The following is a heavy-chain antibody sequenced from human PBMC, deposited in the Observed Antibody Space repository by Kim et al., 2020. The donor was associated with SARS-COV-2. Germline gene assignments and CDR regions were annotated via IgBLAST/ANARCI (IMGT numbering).Heavy chain of an antibody. Sequence: STSYNPSLKSRVTISVDTSKNQFSLKLSSVTAADTAVYYCARLTGTFDYWGQGTLVTVSS. D-gene: IGHD1-7*01. J-gene: IGHJ4*02. CDR2: ST. V-gene: IGHV4-30-2*04. CDR3: ARLTGTFDY.